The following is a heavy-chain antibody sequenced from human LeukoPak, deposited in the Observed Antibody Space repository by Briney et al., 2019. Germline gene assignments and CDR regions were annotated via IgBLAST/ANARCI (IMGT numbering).Heavy chain of an antibody. Sequence: SVKVSCKASGGTFSSYAINWVRQAPGQGLEWMGGIIPIFGTANYAQKFQDRVTITADEFTSTAYMEMSSLRSEDTAIYYCASRLYCSNTRCRNFPFAYWGQGTLVTVSS. CDR1: GGTFSSYA. J-gene: IGHJ4*02. D-gene: IGHD2-2*01. V-gene: IGHV1-69*13. CDR3: ASRLYCSNTRCRNFPFAY. CDR2: IIPIFGTA.